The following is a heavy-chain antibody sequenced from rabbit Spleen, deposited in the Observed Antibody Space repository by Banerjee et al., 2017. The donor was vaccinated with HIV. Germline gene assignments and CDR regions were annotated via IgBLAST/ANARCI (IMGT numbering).Heavy chain of an antibody. CDR3: ARDTGSSFSSYGMDL. D-gene: IGHD8-1*01. Sequence: EQLEESGGGLVKPEGSLTLTCKASGFSFSFNSYMCWVRQAPGKGLEWIACIDTGSSGFTYSASWAKGRFTISKTSSTTVTLQMTSLTVADTATYFCARDTGSSFSSYGMDLWGPGTLVTVS. V-gene: IGHV1S45*01. J-gene: IGHJ6*01. CDR2: IDTGSSGFT. CDR1: GFSFSFNSY.